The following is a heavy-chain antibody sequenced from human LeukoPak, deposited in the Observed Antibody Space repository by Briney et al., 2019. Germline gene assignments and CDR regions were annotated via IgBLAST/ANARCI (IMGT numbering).Heavy chain of an antibody. CDR2: INPSGGST. V-gene: IGHV1-46*01. CDR3: ASLSPGCCSGGRCQGFHH. CDR1: GYTFTSYY. J-gene: IGHJ5*02. D-gene: IGHD2-15*01. Sequence: ASVKVSCKASGYTFTSYYMHWVRQAPGQGLEWMGIINPSGGSTSYAQKFQGRVTMTRDTSTSTAYMELSSLRSEDTAVYYFASLSPGCCSGGRCQGFHHWGQGTLVPVSS.